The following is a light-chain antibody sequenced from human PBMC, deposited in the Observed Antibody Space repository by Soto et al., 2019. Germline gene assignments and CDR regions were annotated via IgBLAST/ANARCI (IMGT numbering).Light chain of an antibody. J-gene: IGKJ1*01. CDR3: QLYDTYWT. Sequence: DIQMTQSPSTLSASVGDRVTITCRASQSINNWLAWYQQKPGKAPKLLIYKASNLDIGVPSRFSGSGSGTEFTLTISSLQPDYFAIYYCQLYDTYWTFGQGTKVEIK. V-gene: IGKV1-5*03. CDR2: KAS. CDR1: QSINNW.